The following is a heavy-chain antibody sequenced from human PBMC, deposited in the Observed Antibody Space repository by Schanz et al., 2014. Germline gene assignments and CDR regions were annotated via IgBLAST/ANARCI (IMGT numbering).Heavy chain of an antibody. D-gene: IGHD2-2*02. V-gene: IGHV1-69*02. CDR1: GGTFSSYT. Sequence: QVQLVQSEAEVKKPGSSVKVSCKASGGTFSSYTISWVRQAPGQGLEWMGRIIPILGIANYAQNFQGRVTITADKSTNTAYMELTSLRSEDTAVYYCAGTYCSSTSCYTGYYYMDVWGKGTTVTVSS. J-gene: IGHJ6*03. CDR3: AGTYCSSTSCYTGYYYMDV. CDR2: IIPILGIA.